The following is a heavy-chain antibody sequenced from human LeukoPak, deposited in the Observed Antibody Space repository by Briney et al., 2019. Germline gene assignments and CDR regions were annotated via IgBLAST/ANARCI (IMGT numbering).Heavy chain of an antibody. CDR3: ARVKRKVGATQGVPHAGYYFDY. CDR2: INHSGST. CDR1: GGSFSGYY. Sequence: KPSETLSLTCAVYGGSFSGYYWSWIRQPPGKGLEWIGEINHSGSTNYNPSLKSRVTISVDTSKNQFSLKLSSVTAADTAVYYCARVKRKVGATQGVPHAGYYFDYWGRGTLVTVSS. J-gene: IGHJ4*02. V-gene: IGHV4-34*01. D-gene: IGHD1-26*01.